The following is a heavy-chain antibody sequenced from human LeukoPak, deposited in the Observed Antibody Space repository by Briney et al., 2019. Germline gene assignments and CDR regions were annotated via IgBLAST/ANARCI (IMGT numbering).Heavy chain of an antibody. V-gene: IGHV3-33*08. Sequence: PGGSLRLSCAASGFTFSSYWMSWVRQAPGKGLEWVAVIWYDGSNKYYADSVKGRFTISRDNSKNTLYLQMNSLRAEDTAVYYCASYDSDDAFDIWGQGTMVTVSS. J-gene: IGHJ3*02. CDR3: ASYDSDDAFDI. D-gene: IGHD3-3*01. CDR1: GFTFSSYW. CDR2: IWYDGSNK.